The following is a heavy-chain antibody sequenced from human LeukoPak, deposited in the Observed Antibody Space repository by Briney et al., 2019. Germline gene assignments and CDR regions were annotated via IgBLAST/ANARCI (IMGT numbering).Heavy chain of an antibody. Sequence: ASVKVSCKASGYTFTSYDINWVRQATGQGLEWMGWMNPNSGNTGYAQKFQGRVTMTRNTSISTSYMELSSLRSEDTAVYYCARRENIAARRGGDYWGQGTLVTVSS. J-gene: IGHJ4*02. CDR3: ARRENIAARRGGDY. CDR1: GYTFTSYD. V-gene: IGHV1-8*01. D-gene: IGHD6-6*01. CDR2: MNPNSGNT.